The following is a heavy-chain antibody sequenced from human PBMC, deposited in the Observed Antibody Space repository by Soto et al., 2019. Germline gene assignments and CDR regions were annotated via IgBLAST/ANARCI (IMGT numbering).Heavy chain of an antibody. V-gene: IGHV4-31*03. CDR3: ARGGIAAAGTLVYFQH. CDR2: IYYSGST. D-gene: IGHD6-13*01. CDR1: GGSISSGGYY. J-gene: IGHJ1*01. Sequence: QVQLQESGPGLVKPSQTLSLTCTVSGGSISSGGYYWSWIRQHPGKGLEWIGYIYYSGSTYYNPSLKSRVRRSVDTSKNQFSLKLSSVTAADTAVYYCARGGIAAAGTLVYFQHWGQGTLVTVSS.